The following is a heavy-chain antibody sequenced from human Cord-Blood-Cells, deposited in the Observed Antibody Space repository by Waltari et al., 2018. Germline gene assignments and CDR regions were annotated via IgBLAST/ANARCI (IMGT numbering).Heavy chain of an antibody. D-gene: IGHD4-17*01. CDR2: ISSSSSHI. Sequence: EVQLVESGGGLVKPGGSLRLSCAASGFTFSSYSMNWVRQAPGKGLEWVSSISSSSSHIYYADSVKGRFTISRDNAKNSLYLQMNSLRAEDTAVYYCARGGDYGDYPDYWGQGTLVTVSS. CDR1: GFTFSSYS. V-gene: IGHV3-21*01. J-gene: IGHJ4*02. CDR3: ARGGDYGDYPDY.